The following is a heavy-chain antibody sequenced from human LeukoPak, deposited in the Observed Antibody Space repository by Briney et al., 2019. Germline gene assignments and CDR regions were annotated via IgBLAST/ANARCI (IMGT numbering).Heavy chain of an antibody. CDR1: GGSISSYH. Sequence: SETLSLTCTVPGGSISSYHWIWIRHPPGKGLEWIGYIHYSGSTNYNPSLKSRVTTSVDTSKKQFSLKLRSVTAADTAVYYCARSVSWGLLVRDDAFDIWGQGTMVTVSS. CDR2: IHYSGST. CDR3: ARSVSWGLLVRDDAFDI. J-gene: IGHJ3*02. D-gene: IGHD2-21*01. V-gene: IGHV4-59*08.